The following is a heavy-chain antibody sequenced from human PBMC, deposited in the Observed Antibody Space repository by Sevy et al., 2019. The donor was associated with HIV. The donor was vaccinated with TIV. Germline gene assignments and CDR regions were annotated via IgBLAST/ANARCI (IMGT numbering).Heavy chain of an antibody. CDR2: INHSGII. CDR3: ARADSSAYFDY. Sequence: SETLSLTCAVYGGSFSDDYWTWIRQPPGKGLEWIGEINHSGIINYNPSLKRRVTISVDTSKNQFSLKLGSVTAADTAVYYCARADSSAYFDYWGQGTLVTVSS. D-gene: IGHD6-19*01. J-gene: IGHJ4*02. V-gene: IGHV4-34*01. CDR1: GGSFSDDY.